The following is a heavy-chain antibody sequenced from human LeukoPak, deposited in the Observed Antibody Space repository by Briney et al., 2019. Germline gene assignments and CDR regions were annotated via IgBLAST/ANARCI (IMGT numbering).Heavy chain of an antibody. CDR1: GFTFEDYA. J-gene: IGHJ6*02. Sequence: PGGSLRLSCAASGFTFEDYAMHWVRQAPGKGLEWVSGVSWNSGSIDYADSVKGRFSIYRDNAKNSVYLQMNSLRAEDTALYYCAKPTVTYKGDYLYYGLDVWGQGTTVTVSS. V-gene: IGHV3-9*01. CDR3: AKPTVTYKGDYLYYGLDV. CDR2: VSWNSGSI. D-gene: IGHD4-17*01.